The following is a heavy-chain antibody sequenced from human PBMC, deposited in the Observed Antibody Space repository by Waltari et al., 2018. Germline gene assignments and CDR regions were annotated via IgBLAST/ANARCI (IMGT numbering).Heavy chain of an antibody. CDR2: IYHSGST. CDR3: ARDRDTPRAFDI. D-gene: IGHD5-18*01. CDR1: GGSISSSNW. V-gene: IGHV4-4*02. J-gene: IGHJ3*02. Sequence: QVQLQESGPGLVKPSGTLSLTCAVSGGSISSSNWWRWVRQPPGKGLEWIGEIYHSGSTNYNTSLKSRVTISVDKSKNKFSLKLGYVTAADTAVYYCARDRDTPRAFDIWGQGTMVTVSS.